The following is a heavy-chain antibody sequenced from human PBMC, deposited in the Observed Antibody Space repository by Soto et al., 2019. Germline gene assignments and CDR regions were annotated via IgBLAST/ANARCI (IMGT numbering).Heavy chain of an antibody. CDR1: GFTFSSYS. CDR2: ISSSSSYI. D-gene: IGHD3-3*01. Sequence: GGSLRLSCAASGFTFSSYSMNWVRQAPGKGLEWVSSISSSSSYIYYADSVKGRFTISRDNAKNSLYLQMNSLRAEDTAVYYCARLVQDFGVVMGYFDYWGQGTLVTVSS. J-gene: IGHJ4*02. V-gene: IGHV3-21*01. CDR3: ARLVQDFGVVMGYFDY.